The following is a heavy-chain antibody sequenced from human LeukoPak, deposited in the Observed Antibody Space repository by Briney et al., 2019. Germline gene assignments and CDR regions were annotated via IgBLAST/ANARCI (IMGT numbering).Heavy chain of an antibody. CDR3: ARDIVVVPAAPRNWFDP. Sequence: GSSVKVSCKASGGTFSSYAISWVRQAPGQGLEWMGGIIPIFGTANYAQKFQGRVTITADESTSTAYMELSSLRSEDTAVYYCARDIVVVPAAPRNWFDPWGQGTLVTVSS. CDR1: GGTFSSYA. V-gene: IGHV1-69*01. J-gene: IGHJ5*02. CDR2: IIPIFGTA. D-gene: IGHD2-2*01.